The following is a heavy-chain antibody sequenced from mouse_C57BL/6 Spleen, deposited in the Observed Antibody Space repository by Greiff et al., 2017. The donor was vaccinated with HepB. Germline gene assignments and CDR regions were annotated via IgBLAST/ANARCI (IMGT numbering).Heavy chain of an antibody. CDR3: ACITTVASYYAMDY. J-gene: IGHJ4*01. D-gene: IGHD1-1*01. CDR2: IYPGSGST. CDR1: GFTFTSYW. V-gene: IGHV1-55*01. Sequence: QVQLQQPGAELVKPGASVKMSCTASGFTFTSYWITWVKQRPGQGLEWIGDIYPGSGSTNYNEKFKSKATLTVDTSSSTAYMQLSSLTSEDSADYYCACITTVASYYAMDYWGQGTSVTVSS.